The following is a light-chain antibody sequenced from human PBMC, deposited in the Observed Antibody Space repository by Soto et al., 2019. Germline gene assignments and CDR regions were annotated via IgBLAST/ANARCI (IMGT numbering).Light chain of an antibody. J-gene: IGLJ1*01. Sequence: QSVLTQPASVSGSPGQSITISCSGTSSDIGAYDYVSWYQQHPGRAPKLIIYEVSNRPSEISNRFSGSKSGNTASLTISGLQAEDEADYYCSSYTSDSTYVFGTGTKVTVL. V-gene: IGLV2-14*01. CDR3: SSYTSDSTYV. CDR1: SSDIGAYDY. CDR2: EVS.